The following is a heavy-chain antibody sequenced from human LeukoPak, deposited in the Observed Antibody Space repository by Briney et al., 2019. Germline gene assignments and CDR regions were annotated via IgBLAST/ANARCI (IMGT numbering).Heavy chain of an antibody. J-gene: IGHJ4*02. CDR2: ISGSGTTI. CDR1: GFTFSTYQ. CDR3: ARQFAY. V-gene: IGHV3-48*03. Sequence: GGSLRLSCAASGFTFSTYQMNWVRQAPGKGLEWVSYISGSGTTIYYADSVKGRFTISRDNAKNSLYLQMDSPRAEDTAVYYCARQFAYWGQGTLVTVSS.